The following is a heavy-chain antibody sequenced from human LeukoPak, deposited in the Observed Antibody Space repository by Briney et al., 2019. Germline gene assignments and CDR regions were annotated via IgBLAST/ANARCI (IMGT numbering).Heavy chain of an antibody. J-gene: IGHJ4*02. Sequence: SQTLSLACTVSGGSISSGSYYWGWIRQPPGKGLEWIGSIYYSGSTYYNPSLKSRVTISVDTSKNQFSLKLSSVTAADTAVYYCARHKTTNITMVRGSLTWGQGTLVTVSS. D-gene: IGHD3-10*01. V-gene: IGHV4-39*01. CDR1: GGSISSGSYY. CDR2: IYYSGST. CDR3: ARHKTTNITMVRGSLT.